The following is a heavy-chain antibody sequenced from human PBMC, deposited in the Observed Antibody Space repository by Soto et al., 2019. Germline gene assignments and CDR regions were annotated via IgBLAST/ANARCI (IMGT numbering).Heavy chain of an antibody. D-gene: IGHD3-10*01. CDR2: ISYDGSNK. J-gene: IGHJ4*02. CDR1: GFTFSSYG. Sequence: PGGSLRLSCAASGFTFSSYGMHWVRQAPGKGLEWVAVISYDGSNKYYADSVKGRFTISRDNSKNTLYLQMNSLRAEDTAVYYCAKDSQMVRGVTGYFDYWGQGTLVTVSS. V-gene: IGHV3-30*18. CDR3: AKDSQMVRGVTGYFDY.